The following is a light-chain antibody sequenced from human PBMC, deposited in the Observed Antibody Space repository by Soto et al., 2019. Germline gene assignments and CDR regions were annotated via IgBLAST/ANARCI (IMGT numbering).Light chain of an antibody. J-gene: IGLJ2*01. CDR1: SSNIGAGYD. V-gene: IGLV1-40*01. CDR3: QSYDSSLSAVV. CDR2: GNS. Sequence: QSVLTQPPSVSGAPGQRVTISCTGSSSNIGAGYDVHWYQQLPGTAPKLLIYGNSNRPSGVLDRFSGSKSGTSASLAITGLRAEDEADYYCQSYDSSLSAVVFGGGTQLTVL.